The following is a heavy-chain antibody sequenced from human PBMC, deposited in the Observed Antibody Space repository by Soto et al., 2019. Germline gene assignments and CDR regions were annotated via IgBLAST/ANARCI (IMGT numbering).Heavy chain of an antibody. J-gene: IGHJ5*02. D-gene: IGHD2-21*01. Sequence: SETLCVTCSFSVAALNIGNYYWSWIRQVPGKGLEWIGHIYVTGSVDYNPSLRDRITISQYTSERQFSLKLRLVTAADTAVYYCARLRIATNNYKWFDPWGQGTMVTVSS. V-gene: IGHV4-31*03. CDR1: VAALNIGNYY. CDR3: ARLRIATNNYKWFDP. CDR2: IYVTGSV.